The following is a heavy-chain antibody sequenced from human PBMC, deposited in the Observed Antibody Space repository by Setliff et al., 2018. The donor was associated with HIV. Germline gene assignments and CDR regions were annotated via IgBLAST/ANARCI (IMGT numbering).Heavy chain of an antibody. CDR2: INPGHGTT. D-gene: IGHD3-16*01. Sequence: SVKVSCKASGYSFNTYYIHWIRQAPGQGLEWMGIINPGHGTTHNALQFQDRVTMTSDTSTSTVYMELTSLTSEDTAMYFCAGVPGGGGNWFDPWGQGTLVTVSS. CDR3: AGVPGGGGNWFDP. V-gene: IGHV1-46*02. J-gene: IGHJ5*02. CDR1: GYSFNTYY.